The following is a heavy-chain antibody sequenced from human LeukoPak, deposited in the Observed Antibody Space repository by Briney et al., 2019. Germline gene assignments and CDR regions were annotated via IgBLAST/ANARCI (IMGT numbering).Heavy chain of an antibody. CDR2: INHSGST. J-gene: IGHJ3*02. CDR1: GGSFSGYY. CDR3: ARASLGYCSSTSCYAGGAFDI. Sequence: PSETLSLTCAVYGGSFSGYYWSWIRQPPGKGLEWIGEINHSGSTNYNPSLKSRVTISVDTSKNQFSLKLSSVTAADTAVYYCARASLGYCSSTSCYAGGAFDIWGQGTMVTVSS. V-gene: IGHV4-34*01. D-gene: IGHD2-2*01.